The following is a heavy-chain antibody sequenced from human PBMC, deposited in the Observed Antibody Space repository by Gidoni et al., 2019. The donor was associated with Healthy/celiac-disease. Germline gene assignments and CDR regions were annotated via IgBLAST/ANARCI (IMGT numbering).Heavy chain of an antibody. CDR3: AAGVPAGGYYYGMDV. CDR1: GFPFSRYG. Sequence: VQLVESGGGVVQPGRSLRLSCAASGFPFSRYGMHWVRQAPGKGLEWVAVIWYDGSNKYYADSVKGRFTISRDNSKNTLYLQMNSLRAEDTAVYYCAAGVPAGGYYYGMDVWGQGTTVTVSS. J-gene: IGHJ6*02. D-gene: IGHD2-2*01. CDR2: IWYDGSNK. V-gene: IGHV3-33*01.